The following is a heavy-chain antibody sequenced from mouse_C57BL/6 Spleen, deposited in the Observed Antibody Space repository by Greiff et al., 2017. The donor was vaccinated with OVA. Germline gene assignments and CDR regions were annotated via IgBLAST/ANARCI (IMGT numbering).Heavy chain of an antibody. CDR2: IHPNSGST. J-gene: IGHJ2*01. CDR3: ARSGLCGLYYFDY. D-gene: IGHD3-2*02. CDR1: GYTFTSYW. V-gene: IGHV1-64*01. Sequence: VQLQQPGAELVKPGASVKLSCKASGYTFTSYWMHWVKQRPGQGLEWIGMIHPNSGSTNYNEKFKSKATLTVDKSSSTAYMQLSSLTSEDSAVYDCARSGLCGLYYFDYWGQGTTLTVSS.